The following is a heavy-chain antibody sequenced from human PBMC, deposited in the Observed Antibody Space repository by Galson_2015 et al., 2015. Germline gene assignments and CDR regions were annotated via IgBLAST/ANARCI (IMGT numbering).Heavy chain of an antibody. J-gene: IGHJ4*02. CDR1: GFTFSSYA. D-gene: IGHD2-15*01. CDR3: ARICSGGSCSDF. Sequence: SLRLSCAASGFTFSSYAMHWVRQAPGKGLEWVAVISYDGSNKYYADSVKGRFTISRDNSKYTLYLQMNSLRAEDTAVYYCARICSGGSCSDFWGQGTLVTVSS. V-gene: IGHV3-30-3*01. CDR2: ISYDGSNK.